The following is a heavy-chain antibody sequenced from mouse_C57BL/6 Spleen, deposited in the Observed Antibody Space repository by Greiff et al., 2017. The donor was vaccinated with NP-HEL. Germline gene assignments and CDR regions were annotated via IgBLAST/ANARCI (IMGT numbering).Heavy chain of an antibody. V-gene: IGHV1-15*01. J-gene: IGHJ2*01. CDR2: IDPETGGT. Sequence: QVQLQQSGAELVRPGASVTLSCKASGYTFTDYEMHWVKQTPVHGLEWIGAIDPETGGTAYNQKFKGKAILTADKSSSTAYMELRSLTSEDSAVYYCTRDGTGYFDYWGKGTTLTVSS. CDR1: GYTFTDYE. D-gene: IGHD3-3*01. CDR3: TRDGTGYFDY.